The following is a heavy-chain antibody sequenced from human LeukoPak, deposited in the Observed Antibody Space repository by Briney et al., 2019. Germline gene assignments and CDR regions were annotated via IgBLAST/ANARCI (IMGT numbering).Heavy chain of an antibody. Sequence: GGSLRLSCAASGITFSSYGMHWVRQAPGKGLEWVAGIWYDGSNKDYADSVKGRFTISRDNSKNTLFLQMNSLRAEDTAVYYCARLVPAASYYFDYWGQGTLVTVSS. CDR3: ARLVPAASYYFDY. CDR2: IWYDGSNK. J-gene: IGHJ4*02. V-gene: IGHV3-33*01. CDR1: GITFSSYG. D-gene: IGHD2-2*01.